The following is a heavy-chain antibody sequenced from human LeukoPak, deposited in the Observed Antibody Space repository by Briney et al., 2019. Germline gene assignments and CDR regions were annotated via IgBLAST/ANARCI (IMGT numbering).Heavy chain of an antibody. CDR3: AETTPYYYYYIDV. CDR2: MRFDGGNK. V-gene: IGHV3-30*02. D-gene: IGHD4-11*01. CDR1: EFTFSNYG. J-gene: IGHJ6*03. Sequence: PGGSLRLSCAASEFTFSNYGMHWVRQAPGKGLEWVAFMRFDGGNKYYADSVKGRFTISSDNSKNTLYLQMSSLRAEDTAVYYCAETTPYYYYYIDVWGKGTPVTVSS.